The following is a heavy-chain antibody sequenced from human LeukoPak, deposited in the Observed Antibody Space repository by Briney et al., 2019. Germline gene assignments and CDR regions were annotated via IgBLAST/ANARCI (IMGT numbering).Heavy chain of an antibody. CDR1: GFTFSSYG. Sequence: GGSLRLSCAASGFTFSSYGMHWVRQAPGKGLEWVAVISYDGSNKYYADSVKGRSTISRDSSKNTLYLQTNSLRPEDTAVYYCVKGRSGSSYSPSDSWGQGTLVTVSS. J-gene: IGHJ4*02. CDR2: ISYDGSNK. D-gene: IGHD2-15*01. CDR3: VKGRSGSSYSPSDS. V-gene: IGHV3-30*18.